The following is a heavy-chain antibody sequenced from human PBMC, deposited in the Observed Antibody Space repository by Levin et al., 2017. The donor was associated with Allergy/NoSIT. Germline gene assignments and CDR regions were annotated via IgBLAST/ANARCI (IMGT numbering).Heavy chain of an antibody. CDR3: ARATLYCSGAVCHTHFDY. D-gene: IGHD2-15*01. J-gene: IGHJ4*02. V-gene: IGHV3-72*01. CDR1: GFTFSDHP. Sequence: GGSLRLSCAASGFTFSDHPMDWVRQAPGKGLEWVGRATNNPEIHTNEYAASVKGRFTISRDDSKESLYLQMNSLKTEDTAVYYCARATLYCSGAVCHTHFDYWGQGTLVSVSS. CDR2: ATNNPEIHTN.